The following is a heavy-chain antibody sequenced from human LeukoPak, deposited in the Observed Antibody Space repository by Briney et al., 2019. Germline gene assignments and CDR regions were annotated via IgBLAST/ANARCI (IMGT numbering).Heavy chain of an antibody. CDR2: IKQDGSEK. CDR1: GFTFSTYW. J-gene: IGHJ4*02. V-gene: IGHV3-7*01. CDR3: ARASGEVAYWDY. D-gene: IGHD5-24*01. Sequence: GSLRLSCAASGFTFSTYWMSWVRQAPGKGLQWVANIKQDGSEKYYVDSVKGRFTISRDNAKNSVYLQMNSLRAEDTAVYYCARASGEVAYWDYWGQGTLVIVSS.